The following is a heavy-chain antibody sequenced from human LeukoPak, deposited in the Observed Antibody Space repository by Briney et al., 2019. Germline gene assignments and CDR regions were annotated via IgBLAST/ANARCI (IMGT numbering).Heavy chain of an antibody. J-gene: IGHJ4*02. V-gene: IGHV3-30*18. Sequence: QPGGSLRLSCAASGFTFSSYGMHWVRQAPGKGLEWVTVISYDGSNKYYADSVKGRFTISRDNSKNTLYLQMNSLRAEDTAMYYCAKDGYNQGFDYWGQGTLVTVSS. CDR1: GFTFSSYG. D-gene: IGHD5-24*01. CDR3: AKDGYNQGFDY. CDR2: ISYDGSNK.